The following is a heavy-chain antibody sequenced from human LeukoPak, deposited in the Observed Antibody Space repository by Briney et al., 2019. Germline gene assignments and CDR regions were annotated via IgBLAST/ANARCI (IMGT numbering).Heavy chain of an antibody. CDR1: GFTLSFYG. CDR2: ITGAGHT. V-gene: IGHV3-23*01. J-gene: IGHJ4*02. CDR3: VQDWAWGAFGY. Sequence: PGGSLRLSCAASGFTLSFYGMNWVRQAPGKGLEWVSGITGAGHTYYADSVQGRFTIYRDNSKNTLYLQMNRLGAEDTAIYYCVQDWAWGAFGYWGQGTLVTVSS. D-gene: IGHD7-27*01.